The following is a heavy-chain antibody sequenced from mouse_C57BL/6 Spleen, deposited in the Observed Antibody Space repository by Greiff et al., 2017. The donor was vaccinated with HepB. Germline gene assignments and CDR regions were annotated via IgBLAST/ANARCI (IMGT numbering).Heavy chain of an antibody. D-gene: IGHD1-1*01. J-gene: IGHJ1*03. Sequence: EVQLQQSGPGLVKPSQSLSLTCSVTGYSITSGYYWNWIRQFPGNKLEWMGYISYDGSNNYNPSLKNRISITRDTSKNQFFLKLNSVTTEDTATYYCASEITTVVATRYFDVWGTGTTVTVSS. CDR1: GYSITSGYY. V-gene: IGHV3-6*01. CDR2: ISYDGSN. CDR3: ASEITTVVATRYFDV.